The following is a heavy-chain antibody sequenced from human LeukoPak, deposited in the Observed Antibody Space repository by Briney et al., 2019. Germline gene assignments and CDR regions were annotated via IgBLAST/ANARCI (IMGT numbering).Heavy chain of an antibody. D-gene: IGHD2-21*01. CDR1: GFTFSSYG. CDR2: ISSSGTYI. J-gene: IGHJ4*02. Sequence: GGSLRLSCAASGFTFSSYGMNWVRQAPGKGLEWVSSISSSGTYIYFADSVKGRFTISRDNAKNSLYLQMNSLRAEDTALYYCAREQSYSEEIVVVNPRFDYWGQGTLVTVSS. V-gene: IGHV3-21*01. CDR3: AREQSYSEEIVVVNPRFDY.